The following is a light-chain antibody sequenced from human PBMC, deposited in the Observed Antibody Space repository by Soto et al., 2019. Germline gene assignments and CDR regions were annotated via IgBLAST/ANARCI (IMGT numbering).Light chain of an antibody. CDR2: DAS. V-gene: IGKV1-13*02. CDR3: QQFNSYPH. Sequence: AIQLTQSPSSLSASVGDRVTITCRASQGISSALAWYQQKPGKAPKLLIYDASSLESGVPSRFSRSGSGTDFTLTLSSLQPEDFATYSCQQFNSYPHFGGGTKVEIK. CDR1: QGISSA. J-gene: IGKJ4*01.